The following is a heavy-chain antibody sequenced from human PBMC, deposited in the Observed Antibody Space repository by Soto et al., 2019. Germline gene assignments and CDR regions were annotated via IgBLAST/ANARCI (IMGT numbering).Heavy chain of an antibody. J-gene: IGHJ4*02. V-gene: IGHV1-2*04. CDR1: GYTFTGYY. CDR2: INPNSGGT. Sequence: ASVKVSCKASGYTFTGYYMHWVRQAPGQGLEWMGWINPNSGGTNYAQKFQGWVTMTRDTSISTAYMELSRLRSDDTAVYYCARGRYCSSTSCYGDYFDYWGQGTLVTVSS. CDR3: ARGRYCSSTSCYGDYFDY. D-gene: IGHD2-2*01.